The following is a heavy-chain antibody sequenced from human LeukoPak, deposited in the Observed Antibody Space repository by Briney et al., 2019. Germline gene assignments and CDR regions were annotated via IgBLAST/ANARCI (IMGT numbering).Heavy chain of an antibody. CDR2: IIPIFGTA. V-gene: IGHV1-69*05. CDR1: GGTFSSYA. J-gene: IGHJ5*02. CDR3: ARGAIPAADRNWFDP. D-gene: IGHD2-2*01. Sequence: VASVKVSCKASGGTFSSYAISWVRQAPGQGLEWMGGIIPIFGTANYAQKFQGRVTITTDESMSTAYMELSSLRSEDTAVYYCARGAIPAADRNWFDPWGQGTLVTVSS.